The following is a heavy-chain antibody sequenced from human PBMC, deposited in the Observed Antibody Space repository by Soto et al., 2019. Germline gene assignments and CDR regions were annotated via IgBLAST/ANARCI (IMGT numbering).Heavy chain of an antibody. Sequence: GASVKVSCKASGYTFTGYYMHWVRQAPGQGLEWTGWINPNSGGTNYAQKFQGWVTMTRDTSISTACMELSRLRSDDTAVYYCARDYITMVRGVISYYYYYHGMDVWGQGTTVTVSS. J-gene: IGHJ6*02. CDR2: INPNSGGT. CDR1: GYTFTGYY. CDR3: ARDYITMVRGVISYYYYYHGMDV. D-gene: IGHD3-10*01. V-gene: IGHV1-2*04.